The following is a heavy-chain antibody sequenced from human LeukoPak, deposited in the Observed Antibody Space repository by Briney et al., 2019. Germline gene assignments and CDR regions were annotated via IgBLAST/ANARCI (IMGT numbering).Heavy chain of an antibody. V-gene: IGHV3-20*04. CDR2: INGDGEYT. J-gene: IGHJ6*03. CDR3: AQRGVQGYMDV. D-gene: IGHD1-26*01. CDR1: GYSFGGFY. Sequence: AGGSLRLSCEDSGYSFGGFYMHWVRQAPGKGLEWVASINGDGEYTVYAASVKGRFTISRDNSNNMLNLQMSSLRAEDTALYYCAQRGVQGYMDVWGKGTTVIVPS.